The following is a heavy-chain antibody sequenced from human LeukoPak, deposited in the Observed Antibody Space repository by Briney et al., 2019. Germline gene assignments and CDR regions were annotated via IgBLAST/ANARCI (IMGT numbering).Heavy chain of an antibody. J-gene: IGHJ5*02. D-gene: IGHD2-2*01. CDR1: GGSFSGYY. V-gene: IGHV4-34*01. CDR2: INHSGST. Sequence: PSETLSLTCAVYGGSFSGYYWTWIRQPPGKGLEWIGEINHSGSTNYNPSLKSRVTISVDTSKNQFSLKLSSVTAADTAVYYCARGLAGVTAGFWFDPWGQGTLVTVSS. CDR3: ARGLAGVTAGFWFDP.